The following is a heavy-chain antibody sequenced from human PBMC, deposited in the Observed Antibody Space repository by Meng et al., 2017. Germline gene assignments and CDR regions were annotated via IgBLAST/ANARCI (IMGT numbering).Heavy chain of an antibody. D-gene: IGHD1-26*01. Sequence: ASVKVSCKASGYTFTSYDINWVRQATGQGLEWMGWMNPNSGNTGYEQKFQGRVTMTRNTSISTAYMDLRSLRPDDTAVYYCARDGSMPVGVTFNAHYYFGMDVWGQGTTVTVSS. CDR2: MNPNSGNT. V-gene: IGHV1-8*01. CDR1: GYTFTSYD. CDR3: ARDGSMPVGVTFNAHYYFGMDV. J-gene: IGHJ6*02.